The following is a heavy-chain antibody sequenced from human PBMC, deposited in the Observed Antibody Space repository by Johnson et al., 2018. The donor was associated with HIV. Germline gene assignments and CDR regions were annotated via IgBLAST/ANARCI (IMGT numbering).Heavy chain of an antibody. CDR2: ISYDGSNK. Sequence: QVQLVESGGGVVQPGRSLRLSCAGSGFTFSSYPMHWVRQPPGKGLEWVAVISYDGSNKYYADSVKGRFTISIDNSKTTLYQQMNSLRAEDTAVYYCASALCTWGAFDIWGQGTMVTVSS. CDR3: ASALCTWGAFDI. V-gene: IGHV3-30*04. D-gene: IGHD2-8*01. CDR1: GFTFSSYP. J-gene: IGHJ3*02.